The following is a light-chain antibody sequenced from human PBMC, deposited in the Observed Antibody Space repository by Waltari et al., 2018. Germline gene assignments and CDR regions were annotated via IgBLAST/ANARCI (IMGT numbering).Light chain of an antibody. Sequence: QSALTQPASVSGSPGQSITISCTGTSSDVGSYNLVSWYQQHPGKAPKLLIYEVTKRPSGTSNRFSGSKSGNTASLTISGLQAEDEAVYSCCLYAGSARLVFGGGTRLTVL. J-gene: IGLJ2*01. CDR3: CLYAGSARLV. CDR2: EVT. V-gene: IGLV2-23*02. CDR1: SSDVGSYNL.